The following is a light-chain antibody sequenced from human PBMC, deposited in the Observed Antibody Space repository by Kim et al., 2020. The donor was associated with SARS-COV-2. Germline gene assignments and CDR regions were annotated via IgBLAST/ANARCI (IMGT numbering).Light chain of an antibody. CDR3: QRYGSSPLT. V-gene: IGKV3-20*01. CDR1: QSVSSSY. J-gene: IGKJ4*01. Sequence: EIVLTQSPGTLSLSPGERATLSCRASQSVSSSYLAWYQQKPGQAPRLLIYGASSRATGILDRFSGSGSGTDFTLTISRLEPEDFAVYYCQRYGSSPLTFGGGTKVDIK. CDR2: GAS.